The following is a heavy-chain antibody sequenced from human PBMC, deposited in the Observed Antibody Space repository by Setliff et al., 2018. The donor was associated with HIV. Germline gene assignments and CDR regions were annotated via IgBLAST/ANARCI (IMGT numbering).Heavy chain of an antibody. J-gene: IGHJ4*02. CDR2: IIPMLGIT. V-gene: IGHV1-69*10. D-gene: IGHD1-1*01. CDR1: GGTFSSYA. CDR3: ATRGRDLGFDY. Sequence: ASVKVSCKAYGGTFSSYAITWVRQAPGQGLECMGGIIPMLGITNYAQRFQGRLAITADEYTGTAYMELSSLRSEDTAVYYCATRGRDLGFDYWGQGTLVTVSS.